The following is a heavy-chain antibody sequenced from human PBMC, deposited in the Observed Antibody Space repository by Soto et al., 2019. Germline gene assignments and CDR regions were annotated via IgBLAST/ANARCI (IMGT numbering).Heavy chain of an antibody. J-gene: IGHJ4*02. D-gene: IGHD3-22*01. V-gene: IGHV4-34*01. CDR3: ARLYYYDSSGRPDY. CDR2: INHSGST. CDR1: GGSFSGYY. Sequence: QVQLQQWGAGLLKPSETLSLTCAVYGGSFSGYYWSWIRQPPGKGLEWIGEINHSGSTNSNPSLKSRVTIAVDTSKNQFSLKLSSVTAADTAVYYCARLYYYDSSGRPDYWGQGTLVTVSS.